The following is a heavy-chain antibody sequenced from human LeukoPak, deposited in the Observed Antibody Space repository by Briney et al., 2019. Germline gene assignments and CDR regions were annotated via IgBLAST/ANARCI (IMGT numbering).Heavy chain of an antibody. D-gene: IGHD6-19*01. CDR2: IYYSGTT. V-gene: IGHV4-59*01. Sequence: SETLSLTCTVSGGSISSYYWSRIRQPPGRGLEWIGYIYYSGTTNYNPSLKSRVTISVDTSKSQFSLKLNSVTAADTAVYYCARSGGYSSPQNYWGQGTLVTVSS. CDR1: GGSISSYY. J-gene: IGHJ4*02. CDR3: ARSGGYSSPQNY.